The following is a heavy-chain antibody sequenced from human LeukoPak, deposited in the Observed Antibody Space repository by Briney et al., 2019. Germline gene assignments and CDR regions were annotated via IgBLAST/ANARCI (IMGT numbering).Heavy chain of an antibody. CDR1: GYSISSGYY. CDR2: IYHSGST. D-gene: IGHD6-13*01. V-gene: IGHV4-38-2*01. J-gene: IGHJ4*02. Sequence: SETLSLTCAVSGYSISSGYYWGWIRQPPGRGLEWIGIIYHSGSTYYNPSLKSRVTISVDTSKNQFSLKLNSATAADTAVYFCARQKPYSSTWYIDYWGQGTLVTVSS. CDR3: ARQKPYSSTWYIDY.